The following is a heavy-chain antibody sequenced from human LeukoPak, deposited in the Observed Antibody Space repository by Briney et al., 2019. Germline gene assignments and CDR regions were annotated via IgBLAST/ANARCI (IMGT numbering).Heavy chain of an antibody. Sequence: PSETLSLTCSVSGNFIGTTYFWGVIRQPPGKGLEWIAAIYYTGTTYYKPSLKSRVTMSVDTSKNLFSLKLSSVTAADTAVYYCARDGYSGSDALWGQGTLVTVSS. J-gene: IGHJ4*02. V-gene: IGHV4-39*07. D-gene: IGHD5-12*01. CDR2: IYYTGTT. CDR1: GNFIGTTYF. CDR3: ARDGYSGSDAL.